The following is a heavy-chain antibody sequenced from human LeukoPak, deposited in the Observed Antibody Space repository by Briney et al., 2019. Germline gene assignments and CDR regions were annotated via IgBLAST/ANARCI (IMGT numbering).Heavy chain of an antibody. V-gene: IGHV4-59*01. J-gene: IGHJ4*02. CDR1: GASISSYY. CDR2: IYYSGST. D-gene: IGHD6-13*01. Sequence: NPSETLSLTCTVSGASISSYYWSWIRQTPGKGLEWIGFIYYSGSTNYNPSLKSRVTISVDTSKNQFSLKLSSVTAADTAVYYCASPGIVAAGTDRGFDCWGQGTLVTVCS. CDR3: ASPGIVAAGTDRGFDC.